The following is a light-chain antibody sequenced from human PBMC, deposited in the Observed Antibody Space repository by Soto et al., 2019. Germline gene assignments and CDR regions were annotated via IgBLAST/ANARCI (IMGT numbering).Light chain of an antibody. CDR1: ISDVGGYDY. CDR3: CSYAGSHTWV. CDR2: DVT. V-gene: IGLV2-11*01. J-gene: IGLJ3*02. Sequence: QSALTQPRSVSGSPGQSVTISCTGTISDVGGYDYVSWYQQHPGKAPKLMIYDVTKRPSGVPDRFSGSKSGNTASLTISGLQTEDEADYYCCSYAGSHTWVFGGGTKVTVL.